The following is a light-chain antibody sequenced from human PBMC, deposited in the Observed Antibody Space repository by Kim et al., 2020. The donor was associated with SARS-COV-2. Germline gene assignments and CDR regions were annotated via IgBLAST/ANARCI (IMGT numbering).Light chain of an antibody. J-gene: IGLJ3*02. CDR2: RDS. CDR3: QVWDSSTVV. Sequence: SVALGQPARITCGANNIGSRNVHWFQQKPGQAPVLVIYRDSNRPSGIPERFSGSNSGNTATLTISRAQVGDEADYYCQVWDSSTVVFGGGTQLTVL. CDR1: NIGSRN. V-gene: IGLV3-9*01.